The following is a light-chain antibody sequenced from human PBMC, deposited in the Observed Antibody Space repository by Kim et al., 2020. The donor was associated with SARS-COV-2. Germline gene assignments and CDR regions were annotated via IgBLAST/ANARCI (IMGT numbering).Light chain of an antibody. CDR3: QQYYSSPNT. Sequence: DIVMTQSPDSLAVSLGERATINCKSSQSLLYTSNNQNYMAWYQQKPGQPPILLIYWASTRHSGVPDRFSGSGSGTDFTLTISSLQAEDVAVYYCQQYYSSPNTFGQGTRLEIK. V-gene: IGKV4-1*01. CDR1: QSLLYTSNNQNY. CDR2: WAS. J-gene: IGKJ5*01.